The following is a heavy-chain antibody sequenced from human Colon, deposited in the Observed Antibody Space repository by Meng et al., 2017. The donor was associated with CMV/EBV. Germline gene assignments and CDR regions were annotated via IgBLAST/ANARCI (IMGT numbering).Heavy chain of an antibody. CDR3: ARHLPEYYYGSGIRGRAGGMDV. Sequence: SETLSLTCIVSGGSVNSASYYWSWIRQPPGKGLEWIGYMYYTGTTNYSPSLESRVSISVDVSNNQFSLKLTSVIAADTAMYYCARHLPEYYYGSGIRGRAGGMDVWGQGTTVTVSS. CDR2: MYYTGTT. V-gene: IGHV4-61*01. CDR1: GGSVNSASYY. J-gene: IGHJ6*02. D-gene: IGHD3-10*01.